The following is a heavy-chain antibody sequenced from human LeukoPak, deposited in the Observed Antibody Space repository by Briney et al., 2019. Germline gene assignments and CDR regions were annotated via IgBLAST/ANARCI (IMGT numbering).Heavy chain of an antibody. CDR3: TTGLFSIVVVTAHLINDY. J-gene: IGHJ4*02. CDR1: GFTFSNAW. D-gene: IGHD2-21*02. V-gene: IGHV3-15*01. CDR2: IKSKTDGGTT. Sequence: GGSLRLSCAASGFTFSNAWMSWVRQAPGKGLEWVGRIKSKTDGGTTDYAAPVKGRFTISRDDSKNTLYLQMNSLKTEDTAVYYCTTGLFSIVVVTAHLINDYWGQGTLVTVSS.